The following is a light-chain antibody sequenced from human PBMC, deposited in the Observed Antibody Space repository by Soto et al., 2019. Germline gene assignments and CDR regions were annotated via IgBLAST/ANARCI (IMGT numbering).Light chain of an antibody. CDR1: SSDVGGYDY. CDR2: EVS. Sequence: QSVLTQPASVSGSPGQSITTSCTGTSSDVGGYDYVSWYQQHPGKAPKLMISEVSNRPSGVSNRFSGSKSGNTASLTISGLQAEDEADYYCSSYTSSTTLFYVFGTGTKVTVL. CDR3: SSYTSSTTLFYV. J-gene: IGLJ1*01. V-gene: IGLV2-14*01.